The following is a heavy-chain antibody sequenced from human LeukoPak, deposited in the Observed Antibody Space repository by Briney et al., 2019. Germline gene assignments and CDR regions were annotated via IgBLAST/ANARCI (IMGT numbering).Heavy chain of an antibody. D-gene: IGHD1-1*01. V-gene: IGHV3-13*01. Sequence: GGSLRLSYAASGFTFSSYDMHWVRQATGKGLEWVSAIGTAGDTYYPRSVKGRFTISRENAKNSLYLQMNSLRAGDTAVYYCARASDSGTYFDYWGQGTLVTVSS. CDR3: ARASDSGTYFDY. J-gene: IGHJ4*02. CDR2: IGTAGDT. CDR1: GFTFSSYD.